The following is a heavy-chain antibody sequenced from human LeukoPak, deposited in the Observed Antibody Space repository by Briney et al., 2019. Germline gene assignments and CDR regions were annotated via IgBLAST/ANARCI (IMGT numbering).Heavy chain of an antibody. V-gene: IGHV3-11*04. CDR2: ISSSGSTI. Sequence: KTGGSLRLSCAASGFTFSDYHMSWIRQAPGKGLEWVSYISSSGSTIYYADSVKGRFTISRDNAKNSLYLQMNSLRAEDTAVYYCARVGDFWSAYRRSYYYYMDVWGKGTTVTVSS. D-gene: IGHD3-3*01. CDR1: GFTFSDYH. J-gene: IGHJ6*03. CDR3: ARVGDFWSAYRRSYYYYMDV.